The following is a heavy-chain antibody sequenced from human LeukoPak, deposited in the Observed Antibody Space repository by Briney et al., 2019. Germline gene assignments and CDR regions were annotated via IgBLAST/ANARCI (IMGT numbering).Heavy chain of an antibody. CDR1: GFTFSSYAM. J-gene: IGHJ3*02. V-gene: IGHV4-4*02. Sequence: GSLRLSCAASGFTFSSYAMSWVRQAPGKGLEWIGEIYHSGSTNYNPSLKSRVTISVDKSKNQFSLKLSSVTAADTAVYYCARHRLHCSSTSCYERGDAFDIWGQGTMVTVSS. D-gene: IGHD2-2*01. CDR3: ARHRLHCSSTSCYERGDAFDI. CDR2: IYHSGST.